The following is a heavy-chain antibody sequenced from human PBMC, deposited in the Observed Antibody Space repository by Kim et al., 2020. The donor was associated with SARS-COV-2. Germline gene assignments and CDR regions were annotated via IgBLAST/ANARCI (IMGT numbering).Heavy chain of an antibody. CDR2: IYYSGST. J-gene: IGHJ6*02. D-gene: IGHD2-2*01. CDR1: GGSISSYY. CDR3: ARDIVVPAAGYYYYGMDV. V-gene: IGHV4-59*01. Sequence: SETLSLTCTVSGGSISSYYWSWIRQPPGKGLEWIGYIYYSGSTNYNPSLKSRVTISVDTSKNQFSLKLSSVTAADTAVYYCARDIVVPAAGYYYYGMDVWGQGTTVTVSS.